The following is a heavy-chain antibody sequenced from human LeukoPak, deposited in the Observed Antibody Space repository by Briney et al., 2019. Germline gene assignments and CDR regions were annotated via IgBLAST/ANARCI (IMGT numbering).Heavy chain of an antibody. D-gene: IGHD4-17*01. Sequence: PGRSLRLSCAASGFTFSSYAMHWVRQAPGKGLEWVAVISYDGNNKYYADSVKGRFTISRDNAKNSLYLQMNSLRAEDTAVYYCARNHGDYVGAFDIWGQGTMVTVSS. CDR1: GFTFSSYA. V-gene: IGHV3-30*04. J-gene: IGHJ3*02. CDR2: ISYDGNNK. CDR3: ARNHGDYVGAFDI.